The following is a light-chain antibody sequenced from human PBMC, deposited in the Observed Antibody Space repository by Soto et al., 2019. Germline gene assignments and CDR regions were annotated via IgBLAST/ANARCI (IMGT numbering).Light chain of an antibody. CDR2: DAS. CDR3: QQHNDWGT. J-gene: IGKJ5*01. CDR1: ESVSSK. Sequence: IVRTPSPATLSVSPGERATLSCRASESVSSKLVWYQQKPGQAPRLLIHDASTRATAIPARFSGSGSGTEFILTSRSVAAEALASYYCQQHNDWGTCAQGTRLEIK. V-gene: IGKV3-15*01.